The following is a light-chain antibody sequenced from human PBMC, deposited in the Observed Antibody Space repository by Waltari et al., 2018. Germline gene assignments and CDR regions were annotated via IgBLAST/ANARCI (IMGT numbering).Light chain of an antibody. Sequence: IVLTQSPDTLSLSPGERATLSCRASQAIGHNFLVWYQQKPGQAPRLLIHGASRRATGVPDRFSGRGSGTDFALTISRLEVEDFAVYYCEQYDGSVLTFGGGTKLEIK. CDR2: GAS. CDR3: EQYDGSVLT. V-gene: IGKV3-20*01. CDR1: QAIGHNF. J-gene: IGKJ4*01.